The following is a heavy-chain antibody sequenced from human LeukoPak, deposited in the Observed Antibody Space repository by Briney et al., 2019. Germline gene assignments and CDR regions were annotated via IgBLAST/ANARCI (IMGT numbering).Heavy chain of an antibody. J-gene: IGHJ6*02. CDR2: INSDGSST. Sequence: GGSLRLSCAASGFTFSSYWMHWVRQAPGKGLVWVSRINSDGSSTSYADSVKGRFTISRDNAKNSLYLQMNSLRAEDTAVYYCARFSGATVVTGYLYYYYGMDVWGQGTTVTVSS. CDR3: ARFSGATVVTGYLYYYYGMDV. CDR1: GFTFSSYW. D-gene: IGHD4-23*01. V-gene: IGHV3-74*01.